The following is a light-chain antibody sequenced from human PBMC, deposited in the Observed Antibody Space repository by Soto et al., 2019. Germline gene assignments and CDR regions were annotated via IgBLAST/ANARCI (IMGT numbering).Light chain of an antibody. J-gene: IGKJ1*01. Sequence: ALQLTQSPSSPSASVGARVTITCRESQGIRNELGWPQQKPGKAPKLLMYAASSLHSGVPSRFSGSGSGTDFTLTISGLQPEDSATYFCLHDFNYPRNFGQGTKVEV. CDR3: LHDFNYPRN. CDR1: QGIRNE. CDR2: AAS. V-gene: IGKV1-6*01.